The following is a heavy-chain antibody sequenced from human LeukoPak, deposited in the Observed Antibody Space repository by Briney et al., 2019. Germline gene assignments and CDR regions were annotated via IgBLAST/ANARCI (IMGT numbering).Heavy chain of an antibody. Sequence: PGGSLRLSCAASGYTFSRYWMHWVRQGPGKGLVWVSRINEDGSSTSYADSVRGRLTISRDNAKNTLYLQMNSLRAEDAAVYYCTTDTFGARDSWGQGTLVTVSS. D-gene: IGHD3-10*01. V-gene: IGHV3-74*01. CDR2: INEDGSST. CDR3: TTDTFGARDS. J-gene: IGHJ4*02. CDR1: GYTFSRYW.